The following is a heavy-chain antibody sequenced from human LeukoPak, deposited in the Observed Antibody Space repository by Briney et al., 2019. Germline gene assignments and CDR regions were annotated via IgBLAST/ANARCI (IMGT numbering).Heavy chain of an antibody. V-gene: IGHV1-69*13. CDR1: GGTFSSYA. Sequence: SVKVSCKASGGTFSSYAISWVRQAPGQGLEWMGGIIPIFGTANYAQKFQGRVTITADESTSTAYMELSSLRSEDTAVYYCARDRYGDYANLFSYYFDYWGQGTLVTVSS. CDR3: ARDRYGDYANLFSYYFDY. CDR2: IIPIFGTA. D-gene: IGHD4-17*01. J-gene: IGHJ4*02.